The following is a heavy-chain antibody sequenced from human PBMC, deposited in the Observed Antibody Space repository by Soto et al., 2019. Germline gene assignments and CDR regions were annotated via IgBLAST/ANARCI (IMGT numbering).Heavy chain of an antibody. J-gene: IGHJ4*02. CDR2: IYYSGIT. Sequence: QLQLQESGPGLVKPSETLSLTCTVSGGSISSNIYWWGWIRQPPGKGLEWIGSIYYSGITHYNPSLRSRVTISGDTSKSQFSLKFSSVTAADSAMYYCARQSGVGMWAFDYWGQGALVTVSA. CDR1: GGSISSNIYW. V-gene: IGHV4-39*01. D-gene: IGHD7-27*01. CDR3: ARQSGVGMWAFDY.